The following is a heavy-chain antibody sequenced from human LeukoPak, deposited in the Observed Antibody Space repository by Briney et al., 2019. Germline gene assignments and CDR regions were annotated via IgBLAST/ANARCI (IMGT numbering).Heavy chain of an antibody. Sequence: SETLSLTCIVSGGSISGYYWSWIRQPAGKGLEWIGHMDTSGHTNYNSSLMSRVTMSVDTSKNQFSLKLRSVTAADTAVYYCARQYSDWLLGRDYFDYWGQGTLVTVSS. V-gene: IGHV4-4*07. J-gene: IGHJ4*02. CDR1: GGSISGYY. CDR3: ARQYSDWLLGRDYFDY. D-gene: IGHD3-9*01. CDR2: MDTSGHT.